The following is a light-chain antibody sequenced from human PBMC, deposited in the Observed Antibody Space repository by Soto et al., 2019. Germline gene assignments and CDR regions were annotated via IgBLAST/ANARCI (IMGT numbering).Light chain of an antibody. V-gene: IGKV3-15*01. CDR3: QQYNSWPPAYT. CDR2: GAS. Sequence: EIVLTQSPATLSVSPGEGATLSCRSSQSVGSNLAWYQQKPGQTPRLLIYGASTRATGIPARFSGSGSGAAFTLPISSLQSEDFAVYYCQQYNSWPPAYTFGQGTKLEIK. CDR1: QSVGSN. J-gene: IGKJ2*01.